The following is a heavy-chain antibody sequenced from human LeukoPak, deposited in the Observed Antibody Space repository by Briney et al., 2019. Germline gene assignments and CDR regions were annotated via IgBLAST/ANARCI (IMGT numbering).Heavy chain of an antibody. J-gene: IGHJ4*02. D-gene: IGHD3-10*01. CDR3: ARARASGSYYQALGY. CDR2: INWNGGIT. Sequence: PGGSLRLSCAASGCTFDDYGMNWVRQAPGKGLEWVSGINWNGGITDYADSVKGRLTISRDNAKNSLYLQMNSLRVEDTALYYCARARASGSYYQALGYWGQGTLVTVSS. V-gene: IGHV3-20*04. CDR1: GCTFDDYG.